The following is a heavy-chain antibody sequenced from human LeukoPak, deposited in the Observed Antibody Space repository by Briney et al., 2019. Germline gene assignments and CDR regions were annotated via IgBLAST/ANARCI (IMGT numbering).Heavy chain of an antibody. Sequence: ASVKVSCKASGYTFTSYGISWVRQAPGQGLEWMGWISAYNGNTNYAQKLQGRVTMTTDTSTSTAYMELRSLRSDDTAVYYCAREGPNYYGSGVYDAFDIWGQGTMVTVSS. CDR2: ISAYNGNT. V-gene: IGHV1-18*01. CDR1: GYTFTSYG. CDR3: AREGPNYYGSGVYDAFDI. D-gene: IGHD3-10*01. J-gene: IGHJ3*02.